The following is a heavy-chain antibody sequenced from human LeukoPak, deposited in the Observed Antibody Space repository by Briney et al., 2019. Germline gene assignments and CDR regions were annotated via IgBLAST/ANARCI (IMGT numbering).Heavy chain of an antibody. CDR3: AKRGVVIRVILVGLHKEAYYFDS. Sequence: GSRRLSCAVSGITLRNYGMSWVRQAPGKGLEWVAGISDSGGSTNYADSVKGRFTISRDNPKNTLYLQMNSLRAEDTAVYFCAKRGVVIRVILVGLHKEAYYFDSWGQGALVTVSS. CDR1: GITLRNYG. V-gene: IGHV3-23*01. J-gene: IGHJ4*02. CDR2: ISDSGGST. D-gene: IGHD3-22*01.